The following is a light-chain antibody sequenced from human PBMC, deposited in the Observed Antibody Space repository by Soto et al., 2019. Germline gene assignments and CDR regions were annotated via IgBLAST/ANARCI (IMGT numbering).Light chain of an antibody. CDR3: QQYDSYLGT. CDR1: QSVSLS. J-gene: IGKJ1*01. Sequence: EIVLTQSPATLSVSLGHSATLSCRASQSVSLSLAWYQMRPGQAPRLLIYDASNRATGIPARFSGSGSGTDFTLTITSLQPDDFATYYCQQYDSYLGTFGQGTKVDIK. V-gene: IGKV3D-15*01. CDR2: DAS.